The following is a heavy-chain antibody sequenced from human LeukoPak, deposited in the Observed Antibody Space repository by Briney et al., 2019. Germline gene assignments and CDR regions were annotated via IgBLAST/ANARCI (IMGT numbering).Heavy chain of an antibody. CDR3: AIRDF. Sequence: SETLSLTCAVYGGSFSAYSWKWIRQPPGKGLEWIGEIIHSGSTNYNPSLNSRVTISRDTSKKQFSLKLSSVTAADTAMYYCAIRDFWGQGTLVTVSS. CDR2: IIHSGST. J-gene: IGHJ4*02. V-gene: IGHV4-34*12. CDR1: GGSFSAYS.